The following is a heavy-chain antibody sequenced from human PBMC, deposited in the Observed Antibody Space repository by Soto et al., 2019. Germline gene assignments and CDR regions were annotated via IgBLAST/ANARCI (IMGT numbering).Heavy chain of an antibody. CDR1: GYTFTSYG. CDR3: SRDRVAAAGTFDY. D-gene: IGHD6-13*01. Sequence: GASVKVSCKASGYTFTSYGISWVRQAPGQGLEWMGWISAYNGNTNYAQKLQGRVTMTTDTSTSTVYMELSSLRSEDTAVYYCSRDRVAAAGTFDYWGQGTLVTVSS. CDR2: ISAYNGNT. J-gene: IGHJ4*02. V-gene: IGHV1-18*01.